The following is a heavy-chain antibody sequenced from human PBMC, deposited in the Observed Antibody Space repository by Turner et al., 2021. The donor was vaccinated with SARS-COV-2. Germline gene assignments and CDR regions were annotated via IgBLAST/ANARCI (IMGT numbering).Heavy chain of an antibody. CDR2: ISAYNGNT. D-gene: IGHD3-10*01. J-gene: IGHJ6*02. CDR1: GYTFASYG. CDR3: ARAYGSGSYGHYYGMDV. Sequence: QVQLVQSGAEVKKPGASVKFSCTASGYTFASYGLSWVRQAPGQGLEWMGWISAYNGNTNYAQKLQGRVTMSTDTSTSTAYMELRSLRSDDTAVYYCARAYGSGSYGHYYGMDVWGQGTTVTVSS. V-gene: IGHV1-18*01.